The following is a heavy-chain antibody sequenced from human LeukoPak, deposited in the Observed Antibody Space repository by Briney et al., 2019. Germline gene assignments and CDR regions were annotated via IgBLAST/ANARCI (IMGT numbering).Heavy chain of an antibody. CDR3: ARDVHGDYGSGWFDP. Sequence: SVKVSCKTSGGTFNNSAISWVRQAPGQGLEWLGGIMPLFGTAGYAQKFQGRVTITKDESTRTVYLELTSLTSDDTTVYYCARDVHGDYGSGWFDPWGQGTLVSVSS. V-gene: IGHV1-69*05. CDR1: GGTFNNSA. D-gene: IGHD4-17*01. CDR2: IMPLFGTA. J-gene: IGHJ5*02.